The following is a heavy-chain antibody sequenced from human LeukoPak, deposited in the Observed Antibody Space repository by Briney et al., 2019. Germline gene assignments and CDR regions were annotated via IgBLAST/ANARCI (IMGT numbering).Heavy chain of an antibody. Sequence: PSETLSLTCNVSGGSIGSYYWSWIRQPPGKGLEWIGFIYYSGSTNYNPSLKSRVTLSVDTSKNQFSLKLSSVTAADTAMYYCARGRGSGWFYLDYWGQGTLVTVSS. CDR3: ARGRGSGWFYLDY. V-gene: IGHV4-59*08. CDR1: GGSIGSYY. D-gene: IGHD6-19*01. CDR2: IYYSGST. J-gene: IGHJ4*02.